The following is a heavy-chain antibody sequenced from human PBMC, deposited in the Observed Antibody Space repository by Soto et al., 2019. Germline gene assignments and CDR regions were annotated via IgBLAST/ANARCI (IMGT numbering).Heavy chain of an antibody. J-gene: IGHJ6*02. CDR3: ATNSVGFGELSVLGVYYYYGMDV. D-gene: IGHD3-10*01. CDR2: IDPNDGDT. Sequence: GASVKVSCKASGYTFTGYYMHWVRQAPGQGLEWMGWIDPNDGDTIYAQKFQERVTMTKDTSTDTAYMELSSLRSEDTAVYYCATNSVGFGELSVLGVYYYYGMDVWGQGTTVTVSS. V-gene: IGHV1-2*02. CDR1: GYTFTGYY.